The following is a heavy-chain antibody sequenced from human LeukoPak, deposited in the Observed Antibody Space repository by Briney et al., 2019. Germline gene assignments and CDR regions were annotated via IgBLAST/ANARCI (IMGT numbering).Heavy chain of an antibody. Sequence: SETLSLTCSVSGGSINSNRYYWGWIRQSPGKGLEWIANIYYSGRTYYNPSLKSRLTISIDTSKSQFSLKLSSVTAADTAVYYCARAYSSSCCTSAEYFQHWGQGTLVTVSS. CDR2: IYYSGRT. CDR1: GGSINSNRYY. D-gene: IGHD6-13*01. J-gene: IGHJ1*01. V-gene: IGHV4-39*07. CDR3: ARAYSSSCCTSAEYFQH.